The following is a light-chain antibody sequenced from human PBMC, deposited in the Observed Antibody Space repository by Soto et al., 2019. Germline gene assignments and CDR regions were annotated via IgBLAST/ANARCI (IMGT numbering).Light chain of an antibody. Sequence: QSALTQPPSASGSPGQSVTISCTGTSSDVGGYNYVSWYQQHPGKAPKLMIYEVFKRPSGVPDRFSGSKSGSSASLAISGLQSEDEADYYCAAWDDRLNGWVFGGGTKLTVL. J-gene: IGLJ3*02. V-gene: IGLV2-8*01. CDR1: SSDVGGYNY. CDR3: AAWDDRLNGWV. CDR2: EVF.